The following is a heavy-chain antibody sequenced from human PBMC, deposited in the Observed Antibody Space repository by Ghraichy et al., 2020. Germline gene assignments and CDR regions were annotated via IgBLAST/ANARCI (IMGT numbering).Heavy chain of an antibody. CDR1: GGSISSSSYY. D-gene: IGHD3-10*01. CDR2: IYYSGST. Sequence: SQTLSLTCTVSGGSISSSSYYWGWIRPPPGKGLEWIGSIYYSGSTYYNPSLKSRVTISVDTSKNQFSLKLSSVTAADRAVYYCARQATSMVRGVIITREWFDPWGQGTLVTVSS. CDR3: ARQATSMVRGVIITREWFDP. J-gene: IGHJ5*02. V-gene: IGHV4-39*01.